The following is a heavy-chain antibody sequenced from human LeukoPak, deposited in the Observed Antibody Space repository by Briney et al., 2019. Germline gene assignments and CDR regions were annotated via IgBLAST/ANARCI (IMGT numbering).Heavy chain of an antibody. D-gene: IGHD3-10*01. CDR3: ASTLQGSYYKCLDY. CDR1: GGTFSSYA. V-gene: IGHV1-69*13. J-gene: IGHJ4*02. CDR2: IIPIFGTA. Sequence: SVKVSCKASGGTFSSYAISWVRQAPGQGLEWMGGIIPIFGTANYAQKFQGRVTITADESTSTAYMELSSLRSEDTAVYYCASTLQGSYYKCLDYWGQGTLVTVSS.